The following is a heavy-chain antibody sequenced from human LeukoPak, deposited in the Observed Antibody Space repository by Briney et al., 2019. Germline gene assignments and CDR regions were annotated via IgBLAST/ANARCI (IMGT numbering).Heavy chain of an antibody. Sequence: GGSLRLSCAASGFTFSSYAMHWVRQAPGKGLEWVAVISYDGSNKYYADSVKGRSTISRDNSKNTPYLQMNSLRAEDTAVYYCARFPITTVSRGYFDYWGQGTLVTVSS. D-gene: IGHD4-17*01. CDR3: ARFPITTVSRGYFDY. CDR1: GFTFSSYA. J-gene: IGHJ4*02. V-gene: IGHV3-30*04. CDR2: ISYDGSNK.